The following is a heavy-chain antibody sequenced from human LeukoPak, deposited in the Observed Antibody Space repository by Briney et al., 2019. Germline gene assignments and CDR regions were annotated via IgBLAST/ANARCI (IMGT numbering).Heavy chain of an antibody. Sequence: GSLRLSCAASGFTFSSYSMNWVRQAPGKGLEWIGRIYTRGSTNYNPSLKSRVSILVDTSTKQFLLKLSSVTAAYTAVYYCARRLKWLFMFYFDYWGQGTLVTVSS. J-gene: IGHJ4*02. V-gene: IGHV4-4*07. CDR3: ARRLKWLFMFYFDY. CDR1: GFTFSSYS. CDR2: IYTRGST. D-gene: IGHD3-3*01.